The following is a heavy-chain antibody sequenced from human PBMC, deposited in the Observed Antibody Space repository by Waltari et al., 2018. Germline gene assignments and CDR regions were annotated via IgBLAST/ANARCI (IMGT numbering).Heavy chain of an antibody. J-gene: IGHJ3*02. V-gene: IGHV2-5*01. Sequence: QITLKESGPTLVKPKQTSTLTCTFSGFSLRTRGVGVGWIRQPPGKALEWLALNYWNDDQRYSPSLTSRLTITKDTSKNQVVLTMTNLDPVDTATSYCAHTYNWGSHAFDILGQGTMVTFSS. CDR1: GFSLRTRGVG. CDR3: AHTYNWGSHAFDI. D-gene: IGHD1-1*01. CDR2: NYWNDDQ.